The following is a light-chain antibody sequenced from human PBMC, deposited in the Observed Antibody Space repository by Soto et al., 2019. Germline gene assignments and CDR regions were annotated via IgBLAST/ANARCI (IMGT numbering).Light chain of an antibody. CDR3: KQYNSYPWT. CDR1: QSISSW. CDR2: KAS. Sequence: DIQMTQSPSTLSVSVGDRVTITCRASQSISSWLAWYQQKPWKAPKLLIYKASSLERGVPSRFSGSESDTHFTLTISSLQPNDFATYYCKQYNSYPWTFGKQTKVQIK. V-gene: IGKV1-5*03. J-gene: IGKJ1*01.